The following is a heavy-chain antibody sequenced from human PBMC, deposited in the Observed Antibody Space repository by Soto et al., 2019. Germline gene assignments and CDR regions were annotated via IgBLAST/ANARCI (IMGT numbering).Heavy chain of an antibody. CDR1: DGSLSGYF. J-gene: IGHJ6*03. CDR2: INPSGST. CDR3: ARALGLYGSSQGAYYYYYMDV. D-gene: IGHD6-6*01. V-gene: IGHV4-34*01. Sequence: QVQLQQWGAGLLKASETLSLTCAVYDGSLSGYFWSWIRQPPGKGLEWSGEINPSGSTNYSPSLKSRVTISGDTSKNQFSLKLRSVTAADTAVYYCARALGLYGSSQGAYYYYYMDVWGKGTTVTVSS.